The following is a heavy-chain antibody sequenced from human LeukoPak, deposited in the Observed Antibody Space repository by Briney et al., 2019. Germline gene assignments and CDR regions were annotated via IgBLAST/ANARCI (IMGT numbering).Heavy chain of an antibody. Sequence: SETLSLTCTVSGGSISSSDYYWGWLRQPPGKGLEWIGSIYCSGSTYYNSSLKSRVTISVDTSKNQFSLKLSSVTAADTAVYYCARGGRGRRIATFDYWGQGTLVTVSS. CDR1: GGSISSSDYY. CDR3: ARGGRGRRIATFDY. V-gene: IGHV4-39*01. D-gene: IGHD2-15*01. J-gene: IGHJ4*02. CDR2: IYCSGST.